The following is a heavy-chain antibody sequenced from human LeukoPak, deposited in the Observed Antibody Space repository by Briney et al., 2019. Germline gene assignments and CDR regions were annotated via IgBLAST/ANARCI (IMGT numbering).Heavy chain of an antibody. CDR2: ISGSGDST. Sequence: GGSLRLSCAASGFTFSSYAMSWVRQAPGKGLEWVSAISGSGDSTYYANSVKGRFTISRDNSKNTLYLQMDSLRAEDTAVYYCAKLTNYDSSGFDPWGQGTLVTVSS. CDR3: AKLTNYDSSGFDP. V-gene: IGHV3-23*01. D-gene: IGHD3-22*01. J-gene: IGHJ5*02. CDR1: GFTFSSYA.